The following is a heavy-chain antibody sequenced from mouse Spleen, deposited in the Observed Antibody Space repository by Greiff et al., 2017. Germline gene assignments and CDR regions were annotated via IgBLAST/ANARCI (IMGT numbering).Heavy chain of an antibody. CDR3: ARVGLDYFDY. V-gene: IGHV1-22*01. D-gene: IGHD2-4*01. CDR2: INPNNGGT. Sequence: EVKLQESGPELVKPGASVKMSCKASGYTFTDYNMHWVKQSHGKSLEWIGYINPNNGGTSYNQKFKGKATLTVNKSSSTAYMELRSLTSEDSAVYYCARVGLDYFDYWGQGTTLTVSS. CDR1: GYTFTDYN. J-gene: IGHJ2*01.